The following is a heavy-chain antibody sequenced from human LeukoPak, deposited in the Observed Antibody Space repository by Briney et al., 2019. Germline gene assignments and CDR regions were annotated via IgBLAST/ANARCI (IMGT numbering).Heavy chain of an antibody. CDR2: IYHSGST. J-gene: IGHJ4*02. CDR1: GGSISSSNW. D-gene: IGHD2-2*01. CDR3: ARLPRGKSSNDY. V-gene: IGHV4-4*02. Sequence: SETLSLTCAVSGGSISSSNWWTWVRQPPGKGLEWIGEIYHSGSTNYNPSLKSRVTISVDTSKNQFSLKLSSVTAADTAVYYCARLPRGKSSNDYWGQGTLVTVSS.